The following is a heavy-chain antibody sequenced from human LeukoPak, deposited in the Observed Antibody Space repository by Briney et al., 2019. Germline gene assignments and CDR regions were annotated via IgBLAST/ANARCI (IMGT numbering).Heavy chain of an antibody. Sequence: GGSLRLSCAASGFTFSDYYMSWIRQAPGKGLEWISYIGISSGNTKYADSVKGRFTISGDNAKNSLYLQMNSLRVEDTAVYYCARDHNYAFDNWGQGTLVTVSS. J-gene: IGHJ4*02. CDR1: GFTFSDYY. CDR3: ARDHNYAFDN. CDR2: IGISSGNT. D-gene: IGHD1-1*01. V-gene: IGHV3-11*06.